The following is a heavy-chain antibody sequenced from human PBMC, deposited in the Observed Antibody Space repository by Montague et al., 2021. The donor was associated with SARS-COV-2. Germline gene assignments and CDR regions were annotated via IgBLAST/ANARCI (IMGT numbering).Heavy chain of an antibody. CDR1: GFSLSTSGMC. D-gene: IGHD3-16*02. CDR2: IDWDDDK. CDR3: ARIRRVDDYVWGSYRYAPFDY. Sequence: PALVKPTQTLTLTCTFSGFSLSTSGMCVSWIRQPPGKALEWLALIDWDDDKYYSTSLKTRLTISKDASKNQGVLTMTNMDPVDTATYYCARIRRVDDYVWGSYRYAPFDYWGQGTLVTVSS. V-gene: IGHV2-70*01. J-gene: IGHJ4*02.